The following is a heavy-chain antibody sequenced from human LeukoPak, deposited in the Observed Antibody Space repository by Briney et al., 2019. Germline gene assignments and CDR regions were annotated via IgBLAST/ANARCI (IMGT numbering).Heavy chain of an antibody. CDR3: ARLGYYDSSGAFDI. J-gene: IGHJ3*02. V-gene: IGHV5-51*01. CDR2: IYPGDTNT. D-gene: IGHD3-22*01. CDR1: GYSLTSYW. Sequence: GESLKISCKGSGYSLTSYWTGWVRQMPGKGLEWLGIIYPGDTNTRDSPSFQGQVTISADKSISTAYLQWSSLKASDTAMYYCARLGYYDSSGAFDIWGQGTMVTVSS.